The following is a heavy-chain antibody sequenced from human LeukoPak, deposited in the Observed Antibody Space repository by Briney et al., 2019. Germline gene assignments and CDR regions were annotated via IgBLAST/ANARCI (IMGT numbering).Heavy chain of an antibody. J-gene: IGHJ4*02. Sequence: PGGSLRLSCAASGFSFNTYAMSWVRQAPGKGLEWVSAISNTGGSTYYADSVKGRITISRDNSKNTLYLEMNSLRAEDTAVYYCARVFGYYYDSSGGDYWGQGTLVTVSS. CDR2: ISNTGGST. CDR1: GFSFNTYA. D-gene: IGHD3-22*01. CDR3: ARVFGYYYDSSGGDY. V-gene: IGHV3-23*01.